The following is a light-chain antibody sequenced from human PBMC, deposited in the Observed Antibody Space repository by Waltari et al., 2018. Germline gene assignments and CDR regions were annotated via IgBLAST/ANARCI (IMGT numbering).Light chain of an antibody. CDR1: QSISSW. Sequence: DIQMTQSPATLSASVGDRVIITCRASQSISSWLVWYQQKPGKAPTLLIYKASSLESGVPSRFSGSGSGTEFTLTISSLQPDDFATYYCQQYNSYPITFGPGTKVDIK. CDR3: QQYNSYPIT. J-gene: IGKJ3*01. V-gene: IGKV1-5*03. CDR2: KAS.